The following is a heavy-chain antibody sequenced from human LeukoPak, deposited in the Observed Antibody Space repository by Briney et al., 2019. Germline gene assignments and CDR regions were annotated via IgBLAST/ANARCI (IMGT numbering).Heavy chain of an antibody. CDR1: GGSFSGYY. CDR2: INHSGST. CDR3: ARATRGGVVIIHGMDV. D-gene: IGHD3-3*01. J-gene: IGHJ6*02. Sequence: PSETLSLTCAVYGGSFSGYYWSWIRQPPGKGLEWIGEINHSGSTNYNPSPKSRVTISVDTSKNQFSLKLSSVTAADTAVYYCARATRGGVVIIHGMDVWGQGTTVTVSS. V-gene: IGHV4-34*01.